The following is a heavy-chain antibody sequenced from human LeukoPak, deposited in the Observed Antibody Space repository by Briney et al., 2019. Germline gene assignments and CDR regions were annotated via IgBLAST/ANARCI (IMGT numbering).Heavy chain of an antibody. CDR3: AREDYGDYFDY. V-gene: IGHV3-74*01. Sequence: GGSQRLSCAASGFTFSSYWMHWVRQAPGKGLVWVSRINSDGSSTSYADSVKGRFTISRDNAKNTLYLQMNSLRAEDTAVYYCAREDYGDYFDYWGQGTLVTVSS. CDR2: INSDGSST. J-gene: IGHJ4*02. CDR1: GFTFSSYW. D-gene: IGHD4-17*01.